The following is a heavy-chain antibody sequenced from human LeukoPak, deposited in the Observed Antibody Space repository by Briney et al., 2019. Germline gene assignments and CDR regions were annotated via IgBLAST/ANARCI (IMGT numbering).Heavy chain of an antibody. D-gene: IGHD1-26*01. CDR2: IRSKAYGGTT. J-gene: IGHJ5*02. Sequence: GGSLRLSCAASGFTFYSYAMSWVRQAPGKGLEWVGFIRSKAYGGTTEYAASVKGRFTISRDDSKSIAYLQMNSLKTEDTAVYYCTRHIVGATNNWFDPWGQGTLVTVSS. V-gene: IGHV3-49*04. CDR1: GFTFYSYA. CDR3: TRHIVGATNNWFDP.